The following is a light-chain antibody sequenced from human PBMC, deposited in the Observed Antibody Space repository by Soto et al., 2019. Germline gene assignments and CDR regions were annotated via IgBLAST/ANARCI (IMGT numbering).Light chain of an antibody. V-gene: IGLV2-14*01. Sequence: QYALTQPASVSGSPGQSIAISCTGTSSDVGGYNYVSWYQQHPGKAPKLMLYDVSNRPSGVSSRFSGSKSGNTASLTISGLQAEDEADYYCNSYTSSSTYVFGTGTKLTVL. CDR1: SSDVGGYNY. CDR3: NSYTSSSTYV. CDR2: DVS. J-gene: IGLJ1*01.